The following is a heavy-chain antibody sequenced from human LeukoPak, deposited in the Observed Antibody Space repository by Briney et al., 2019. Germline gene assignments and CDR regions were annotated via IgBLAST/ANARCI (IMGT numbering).Heavy chain of an antibody. V-gene: IGHV4-4*07. J-gene: IGHJ5*02. Sequence: SETLSLTCTVSGGSISSYYWSWIRQPAGKGLERIGRIYTSGSTNYNPSLKSRVTMSVDTSKNQISLKLSSVTAADTAVYYCARVGPPTYYYDSSGYYPGGNWFDPWGQGTLVTVSS. CDR3: ARVGPPTYYYDSSGYYPGGNWFDP. D-gene: IGHD3-22*01. CDR2: IYTSGST. CDR1: GGSISSYY.